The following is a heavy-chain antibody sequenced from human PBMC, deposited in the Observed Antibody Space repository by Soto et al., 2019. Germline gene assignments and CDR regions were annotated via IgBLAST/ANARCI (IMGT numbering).Heavy chain of an antibody. CDR2: INAGNGNT. CDR1: GYTFSTYA. J-gene: IGHJ4*02. Sequence: QVQLVQSGAEVKKPGASVRVSCKASGYTFSTYALHWVRQAPGQRLEWMGWINAGNGNTKYSQTFQGRVTFTRDTSASTAYMELSSLRSDVTAVFYCASPSDGSGNFYWGQGTLVTVSS. V-gene: IGHV1-3*01. CDR3: ASPSDGSGNFY. D-gene: IGHD3-10*01.